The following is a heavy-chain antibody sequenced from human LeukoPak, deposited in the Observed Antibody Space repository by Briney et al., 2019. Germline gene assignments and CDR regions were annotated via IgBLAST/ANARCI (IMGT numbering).Heavy chain of an antibody. CDR2: INPSGTT. J-gene: IGHJ4*02. V-gene: IGHV4-34*01. Sequence: KPSETLSLTCAVYGGSLSGFYWSWIRQPPGKGLEWIGEINPSGTTAYNTSLKNRVTMPVDKSKNQFSLQLTSVTAADTATYYCTRGRGAYWGQGTLVTVPS. D-gene: IGHD3-10*01. CDR3: TRGRGAY. CDR1: GGSLSGFY.